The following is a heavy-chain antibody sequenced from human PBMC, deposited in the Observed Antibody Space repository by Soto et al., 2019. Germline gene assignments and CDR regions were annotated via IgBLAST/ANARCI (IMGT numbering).Heavy chain of an antibody. CDR3: ARLVGGYDSYFDH. Sequence: GEALKSSCKASGCDFARCWIGWVRQLPGKGLDWLGIIYPGDSETRYSPSFRGQVTFSVDMSISTAYLQWSSLKTSDIAIYYCARLVGGYDSYFDHWGQGTRVTVSS. D-gene: IGHD5-12*01. CDR1: GCDFARCW. J-gene: IGHJ4*02. CDR2: IYPGDSET. V-gene: IGHV5-51*01.